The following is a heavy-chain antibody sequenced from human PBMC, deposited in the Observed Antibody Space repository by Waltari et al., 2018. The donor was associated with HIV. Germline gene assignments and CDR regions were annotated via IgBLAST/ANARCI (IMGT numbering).Heavy chain of an antibody. CDR1: GGSIASSDSF. D-gene: IGHD6-19*01. CDR2: ALYTSRPDLFTGHF. Sequence: QVQLQESGPGFVKPSETLSLICNVSGGSIASSDSFWGWSRQSPEMTLVWVGSALYTSRPDLFTGHFFAKSSLKSRVALSVDTSKNQVSLRLTSVTAADTGLYYCVRHAAEFRPDFGWILAGVFEPWGLGTQVIVS. CDR3: VRHAAEFRPDFGWILAGVFEP. J-gene: IGHJ1*01. V-gene: IGHV4-39*01.